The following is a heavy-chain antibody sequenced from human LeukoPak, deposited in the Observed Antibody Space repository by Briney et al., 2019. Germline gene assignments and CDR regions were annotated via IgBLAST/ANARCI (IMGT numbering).Heavy chain of an antibody. V-gene: IGHV3-53*01. CDR3: ARRAGAYSHPYDY. Sequence: GGSLRLSCIASGFTVSSNYMNWVRQAPGKGLEWVSFIYSDNTHYSDSVKGRFTISRDNSKNTLYLQMNSLRAEDTAVYYCARRAGAYSHPYDYWGQGTLVTVSS. CDR1: GFTVSSNY. D-gene: IGHD4/OR15-4a*01. J-gene: IGHJ4*02. CDR2: IYSDNT.